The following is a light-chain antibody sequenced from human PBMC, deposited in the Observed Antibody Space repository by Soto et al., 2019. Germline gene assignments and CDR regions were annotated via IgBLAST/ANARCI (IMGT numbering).Light chain of an antibody. V-gene: IGLV1-44*01. CDR3: AACDDSLNGPV. CDR1: SSNIGSNT. CDR2: SNS. J-gene: IGLJ2*01. Sequence: QTVVTQPPSASGTPGQRVTISCSGSSSNIGSNTVNWYQQFPGTAPKLLIYSNSRRPSGVPDRFSGSKSGTSASLAISGLQSEDEAEYYCAACDDSLNGPVFGGGTKLTVI.